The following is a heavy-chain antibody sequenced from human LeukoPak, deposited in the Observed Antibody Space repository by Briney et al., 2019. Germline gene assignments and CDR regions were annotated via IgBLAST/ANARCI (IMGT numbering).Heavy chain of an antibody. CDR3: AGRLLVGATLFDY. CDR1: GGTFSSYA. D-gene: IGHD1-26*01. V-gene: IGHV1-2*06. Sequence: ASVKVSCKASGGTFSSYAISWVRQAPGQGLEWMGRINPNSGGTNYAQKFQGRVTMTRDTSISTAYMELSRLRSDDTAVYYCAGRLLVGATLFDYWGQGTLVTVSS. J-gene: IGHJ4*02. CDR2: INPNSGGT.